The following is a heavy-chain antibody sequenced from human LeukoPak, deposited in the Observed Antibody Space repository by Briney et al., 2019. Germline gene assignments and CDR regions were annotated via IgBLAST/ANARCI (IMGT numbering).Heavy chain of an antibody. CDR1: GGSISSGGYY. D-gene: IGHD2-21*02. CDR2: IYYSGST. V-gene: IGHV4-31*03. CDR3: ARQETYQPLLFSWFDP. Sequence: PSQTLSLTCTASGGSISSGGYYWSWIRQHPGKGLEWIGYIYYSGSTYYNPSLKSRVTISVDTSKNQFSLKLSSVTAADTAVYYCARQETYQPLLFSWFDPWGQGTLVTVSS. J-gene: IGHJ5*02.